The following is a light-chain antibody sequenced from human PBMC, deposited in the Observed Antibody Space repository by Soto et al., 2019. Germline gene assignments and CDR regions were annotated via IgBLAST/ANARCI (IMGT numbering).Light chain of an antibody. CDR1: QGIANY. CDR3: KKESSAPWT. V-gene: IGKV1-27*01. CDR2: AAS. J-gene: IGKJ1*01. Sequence: GDRVTISCRASQGIANYLAWYQQKPGKVPELLIYAASTLHSGVPSRFSGSGSGTDFTLTISSLQPEDVASYYCKKESSAPWTVCQGTKVEIK.